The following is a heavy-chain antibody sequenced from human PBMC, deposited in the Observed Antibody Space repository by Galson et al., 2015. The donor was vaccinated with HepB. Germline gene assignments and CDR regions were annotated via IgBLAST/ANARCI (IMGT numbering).Heavy chain of an antibody. D-gene: IGHD3-10*01. J-gene: IGHJ4*02. CDR3: AKEGRITMLRGVIWGIGPDY. V-gene: IGHV3-30*18. CDR2: ISYDGSNK. Sequence: SLRLSCAASGFTFSSYGMHWVRQAPGKGLEWVAVISYDGSNKYYADSVKGRFTISRDNSKNTLYLQMNSLRAEDTAVYYCAKEGRITMLRGVIWGIGPDYWGQGTLVTVSS. CDR1: GFTFSSYG.